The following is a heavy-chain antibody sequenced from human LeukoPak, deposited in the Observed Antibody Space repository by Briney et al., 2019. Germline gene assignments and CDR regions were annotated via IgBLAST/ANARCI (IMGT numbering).Heavy chain of an antibody. D-gene: IGHD4-17*01. CDR1: GFTFSNYE. CDR3: ALPLRDGDFYFDY. J-gene: IGHJ4*02. V-gene: IGHV3-48*03. CDR2: ISGSGSTI. Sequence: PGGSLRLSCAASGFTFSNYEMNWVRQAPGKGLEWVSYISGSGSTIYYADSVKGRFTISRDNAKNSLYLQMNSLRAEDTAVYYCALPLRDGDFYFDYWGQGALVTVSS.